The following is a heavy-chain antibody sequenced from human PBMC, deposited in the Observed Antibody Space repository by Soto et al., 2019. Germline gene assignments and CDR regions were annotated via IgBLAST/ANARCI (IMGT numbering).Heavy chain of an antibody. J-gene: IGHJ3*02. D-gene: IGHD3-22*01. Sequence: EVQLVESGGGLVQPGRSLRLSCAASGFTFDDYAMHWVRQAPGKGLEWVSGISWNSGSIGYADSVKGRFTISRDNAKNSLYLQMNSLRAEDTALYYCAKDRWGYDSSGYYSLRAFDIWGQGTMVTVSS. CDR3: AKDRWGYDSSGYYSLRAFDI. CDR2: ISWNSGSI. CDR1: GFTFDDYA. V-gene: IGHV3-9*01.